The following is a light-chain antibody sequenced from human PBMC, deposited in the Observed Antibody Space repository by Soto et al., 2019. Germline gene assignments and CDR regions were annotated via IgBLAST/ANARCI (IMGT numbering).Light chain of an antibody. CDR2: DVS. J-gene: IGLJ1*01. V-gene: IGLV2-14*01. CDR1: SSDVGGYNY. Sequence: QSALTQPASVSGSPGQSITIPCTGTSSDVGGYNYVSWYQQHPGKAPKLMIYDVSNRPSGVSNRFSGSKSGNTASLTISGLQADDEADYYCSSYTSSSTYVFGTGTKVTVL. CDR3: SSYTSSSTYV.